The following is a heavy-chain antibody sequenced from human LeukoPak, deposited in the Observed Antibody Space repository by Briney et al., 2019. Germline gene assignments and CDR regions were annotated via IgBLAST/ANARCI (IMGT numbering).Heavy chain of an antibody. J-gene: IGHJ4*02. D-gene: IGHD7-27*01. CDR1: GFTFSTYT. CDR2: IGGSGGDI. Sequence: GGSLRLSCAASGFTFSTYTMYWVRQPPGRGLEWVSIIGGSGGDIHYADSVKGRFTISRDNSKNTLYLQMNSLRVEDTAIYYCAIDPNWGIHYWGQGVLVTVSS. CDR3: AIDPNWGIHY. V-gene: IGHV3-23*01.